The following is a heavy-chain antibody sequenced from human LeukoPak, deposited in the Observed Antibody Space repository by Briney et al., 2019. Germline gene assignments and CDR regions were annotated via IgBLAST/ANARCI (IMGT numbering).Heavy chain of an antibody. CDR3: ARGRIGYCSSTSCRGWLDP. D-gene: IGHD2-2*01. V-gene: IGHV4-34*01. CDR1: GGSFSGYY. J-gene: IGHJ5*02. Sequence: PSETLSLTCAVYGGSFSGYYWSWIRQPPGKGLEWIGEINHSGSTNYNPSLKSRVTISVDTSKNQFSLKLSSVTAADTAVYYCARGRIGYCSSTSCRGWLDPWGQGTLVTVSS. CDR2: INHSGST.